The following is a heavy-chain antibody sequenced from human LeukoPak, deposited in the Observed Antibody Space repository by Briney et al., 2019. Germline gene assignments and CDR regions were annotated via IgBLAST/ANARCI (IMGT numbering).Heavy chain of an antibody. V-gene: IGHV1-69*05. J-gene: IGHJ4*02. D-gene: IGHD3-3*01. CDR3: ATDGSFGVVNY. CDR1: GGTFSSYA. CDR2: IIPIFGTA. Sequence: SVKVSCKASGGTFSSYAISWVRQAPGQGLEWMGRIIPIFGTANYAQKFQGRVTITTDESTSTAYMELSSLRSEDTAVYYCATDGSFGVVNYWGQGTLVTVSS.